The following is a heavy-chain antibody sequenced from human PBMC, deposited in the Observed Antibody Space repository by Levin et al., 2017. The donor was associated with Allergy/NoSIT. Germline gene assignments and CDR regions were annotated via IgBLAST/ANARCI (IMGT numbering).Heavy chain of an antibody. J-gene: IGHJ6*02. V-gene: IGHV3-7*01. D-gene: IGHD3-16*02. Sequence: SCAASGFTFTTFWMTWVRQAPGKGLEWVANIERDGSETYYVDSVKGRFTISRDNAKNLVYLQMNSLRVDETAVYYCAREEGWGYHYGMDVWGQGTTVTVSS. CDR2: IERDGSET. CDR1: GFTFTTFW. CDR3: AREEGWGYHYGMDV.